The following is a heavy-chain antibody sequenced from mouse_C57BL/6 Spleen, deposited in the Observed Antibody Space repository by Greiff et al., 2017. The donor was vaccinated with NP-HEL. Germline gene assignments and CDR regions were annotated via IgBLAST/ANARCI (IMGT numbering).Heavy chain of an antibody. Sequence: QVQLQQPGAELVMPGASVKLSCKASGYTFTSYWMHWVKQRPGQGLEWIGEIDPSDSYTNYNQKFKGKSTLTVDKSSSTAYMQLSSLTSEDSAVYYWARWSTPGAMDYWGQGTSVTVSS. CDR1: GYTFTSYW. D-gene: IGHD5-1*01. CDR2: IDPSDSYT. V-gene: IGHV1-69*01. J-gene: IGHJ4*01. CDR3: ARWSTPGAMDY.